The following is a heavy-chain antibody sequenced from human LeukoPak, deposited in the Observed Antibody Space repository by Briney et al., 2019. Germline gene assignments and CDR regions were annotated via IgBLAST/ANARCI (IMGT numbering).Heavy chain of an antibody. V-gene: IGHV3-48*03. CDR1: GLSFSSSG. CDR2: ISSTGSTI. J-gene: IGHJ3*02. Sequence: PGGCLRLSCAASGLSFSSSGMNWVRQAPGKGLEWVSYISSTGSTIYYADSVKGRLTISRDNARNSLFLSMSSLRAEDTAVYYCARSILVGATGAFDIWGQGTTITI. D-gene: IGHD1-26*01. CDR3: ARSILVGATGAFDI.